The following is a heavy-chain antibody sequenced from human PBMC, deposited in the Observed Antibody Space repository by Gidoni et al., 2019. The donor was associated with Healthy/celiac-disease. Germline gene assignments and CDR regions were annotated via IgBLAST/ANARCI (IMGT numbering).Heavy chain of an antibody. CDR1: GGTFSSYA. CDR3: ARDPTPSRYGSGSYSPYFDY. V-gene: IGHV1-69*01. J-gene: IGHJ4*02. CDR2: IIPIFGTA. Sequence: QVQLVQSGAEVKKPGSSVKVSCKASGGTFSSYALSWVRQATGQGREWMGGIIPIFGTANYAQKFQGRVTITADESTSTAYMELSSLRSEDTAVYYCARDPTPSRYGSGSYSPYFDYWGQGTLVTVSS. D-gene: IGHD3-10*01.